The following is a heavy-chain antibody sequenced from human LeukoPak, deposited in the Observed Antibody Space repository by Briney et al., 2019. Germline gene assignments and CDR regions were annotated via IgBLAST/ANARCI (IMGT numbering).Heavy chain of an antibody. V-gene: IGHV3-9*01. CDR1: GFAFDDYA. Sequence: SLRLSCAASGFAFDDYAMHWVRQAPGKGLEWVSGISWNSGSIGYADSVKGRFTISRDNAMNSLYLQMNSLRAEDTALYYSAKDMASVPAAPFDYWGQGTLVTVSS. J-gene: IGHJ4*02. CDR3: AKDMASVPAAPFDY. CDR2: ISWNSGSI. D-gene: IGHD2-2*01.